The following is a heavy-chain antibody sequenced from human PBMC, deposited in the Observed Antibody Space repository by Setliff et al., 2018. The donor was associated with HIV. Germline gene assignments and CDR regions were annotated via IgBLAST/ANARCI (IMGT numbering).Heavy chain of an antibody. Sequence: KSSETLSLTCTVSGGSITSGFYYWTWIRQPAGKGLEWIGHVFSSGSTNYNPSLKSRVTISVDTSKNQFSLKLSSVTAADTAVYYCARGAPYTSSWNAAAFDIWGQGTMVTVSS. J-gene: IGHJ3*02. V-gene: IGHV4-61*09. CDR3: ARGAPYTSSWNAAAFDI. CDR1: GGSITSGFYY. CDR2: VFSSGST. D-gene: IGHD6-13*01.